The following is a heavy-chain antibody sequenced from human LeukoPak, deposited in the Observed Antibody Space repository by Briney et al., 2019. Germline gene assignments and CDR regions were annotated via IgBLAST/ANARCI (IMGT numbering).Heavy chain of an antibody. CDR2: ISAYNGNT. J-gene: IGHJ1*01. D-gene: IGHD3-10*01. V-gene: IGHV1-18*01. Sequence: VASVKVSCEASGYTFTSYGISWVRQAPGQGLEWMGWISAYNGNTNYAQKLQGRVTMTTDTSTSTAYMELRSLRSDDTAVYYCARDMSSRIWFGDHWGQGTLVTVSS. CDR3: ARDMSSRIWFGDH. CDR1: GYTFTSYG.